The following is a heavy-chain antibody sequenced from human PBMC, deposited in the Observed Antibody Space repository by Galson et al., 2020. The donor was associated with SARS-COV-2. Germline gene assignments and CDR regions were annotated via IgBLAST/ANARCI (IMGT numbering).Heavy chain of an antibody. J-gene: IGHJ4*02. D-gene: IGHD3-22*01. Sequence: SSTYYWAWIRQSPGKRLELIETIYYTGSNYYKPSLKSRVTVSVHTFKNQFSLKMTSVTAADTAVYYCGSVITLIEKWGQGTQVTVSS. CDR3: GSVITLIEK. CDR1: SSTYY. CDR2: IYYTGSN. V-gene: IGHV4-39*01.